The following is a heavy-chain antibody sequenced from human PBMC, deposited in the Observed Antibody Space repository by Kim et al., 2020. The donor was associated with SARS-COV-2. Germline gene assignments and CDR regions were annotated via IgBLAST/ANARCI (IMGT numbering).Heavy chain of an antibody. CDR1: GYTFNNYH. J-gene: IGHJ4*02. V-gene: IGHV1-46*02. CDR3: VRDSYGADY. D-gene: IGHD3-16*01. Sequence: ASVKVSCKASGYTFNNYHMHWVRQAPGQGLEWMGLIIPNGGGTNYAQKFQGRVTMTRDTSTSTVYMELSSLRSEDTAVYYCVRDSYGADYWGQGTLVTVSS. CDR2: IIPNGGGT.